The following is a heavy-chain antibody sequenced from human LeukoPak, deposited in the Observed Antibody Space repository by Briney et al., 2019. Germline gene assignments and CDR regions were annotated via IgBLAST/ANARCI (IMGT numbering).Heavy chain of an antibody. CDR1: GFTFSSYS. J-gene: IGHJ4*02. CDR2: ISYDGSNK. D-gene: IGHD3-16*01. Sequence: GGSLRLSCAASGFTFSSYSMNWVRQAPGKGLEWVALISYDGSNKYYADSVKGRFTISRDNAKNSLYLQMNSLRAEDTAVYYCARDKNYDYVWGSFNYFDYWGQGTLVTVSS. V-gene: IGHV3-30*03. CDR3: ARDKNYDYVWGSFNYFDY.